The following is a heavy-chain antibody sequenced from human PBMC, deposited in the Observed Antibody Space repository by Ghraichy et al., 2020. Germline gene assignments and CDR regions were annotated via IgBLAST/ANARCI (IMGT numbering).Heavy chain of an antibody. Sequence: GSLRLSCTVSGGSISSSSYYWGWIRQPPGKGLEWIGSIYCSGSTYYNPSLKSRVTISVDTSKNQFSLKLSSVTAADTAVYYCARRYYYGSGSYWFDPWGQGTLVTVSS. CDR1: GGSISSSSYY. D-gene: IGHD3-10*01. CDR3: ARRYYYGSGSYWFDP. CDR2: IYCSGST. J-gene: IGHJ5*02. V-gene: IGHV4-39*01.